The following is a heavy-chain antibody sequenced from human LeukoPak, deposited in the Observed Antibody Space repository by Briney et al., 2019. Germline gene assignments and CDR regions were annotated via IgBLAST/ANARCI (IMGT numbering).Heavy chain of an antibody. CDR3: ARDRSYYYDRSSGGMDI. D-gene: IGHD3-22*01. CDR1: AGSISSSSYD. CDR2: IYYSGNT. V-gene: IGHV4-39*07. J-gene: IGHJ6*02. Sequence: SETLSLTCTVSAGSISSSSYDWGWIRQPPGKGLEWIGSIYYSGNTYYNPSLESRVTISVDTSKNQFSLKLSSVTAADTAVYYCARDRSYYYDRSSGGMDIWGQGTTVTVSS.